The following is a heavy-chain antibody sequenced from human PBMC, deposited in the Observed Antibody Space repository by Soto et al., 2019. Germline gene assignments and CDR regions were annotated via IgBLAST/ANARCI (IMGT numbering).Heavy chain of an antibody. CDR2: LANDGSYQ. CDR3: ARSIGGSSYYPPDY. CDR1: GFTFSCYG. D-gene: IGHD2-15*01. V-gene: IGHV3-30*03. J-gene: IGHJ4*02. Sequence: QVQLVESGGGVVQPGGSLRLSCAASGFTFSCYGMHWVRQSPGEGLEWVAILANDGSYQYYAESVKGRFTISRDNSKNTLYLQMDSLRPEDTAVYYCARSIGGSSYYPPDYWGQGTLVTVSS.